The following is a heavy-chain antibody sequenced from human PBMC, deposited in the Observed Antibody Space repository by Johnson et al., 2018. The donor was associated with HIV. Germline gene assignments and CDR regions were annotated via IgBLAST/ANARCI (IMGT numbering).Heavy chain of an antibody. V-gene: IGHV3-73*02. CDR2: IRSKANSYAT. Sequence: VQLVESGGGLVQPGGSLKLSCAASGFTFSGSAMHWVRQASGKGLEWVGRIRSKANSYATAYAASVKGRFTISRDDSKNTLYLQMNSLRAEDRAVYYCALSGSSVVVAFDIWGQGTMVTVSS. CDR1: GFTFSGSA. J-gene: IGHJ3*02. CDR3: ALSGSSVVVAFDI. D-gene: IGHD6-6*01.